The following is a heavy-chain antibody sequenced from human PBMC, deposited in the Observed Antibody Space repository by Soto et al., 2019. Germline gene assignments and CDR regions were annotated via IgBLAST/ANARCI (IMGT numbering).Heavy chain of an antibody. Sequence: SETLSLTCTVSGGSISSYYWSWIRQPPGKGLEWIGYIYYSGSTNYNPSLKSRVTISVDTSKNQFSLKLSSVTAADTAVYYCARLDEALDYWGQGTLVTVSS. CDR2: IYYSGST. J-gene: IGHJ4*02. CDR3: ARLDEALDY. V-gene: IGHV4-59*01. CDR1: GGSISSYY.